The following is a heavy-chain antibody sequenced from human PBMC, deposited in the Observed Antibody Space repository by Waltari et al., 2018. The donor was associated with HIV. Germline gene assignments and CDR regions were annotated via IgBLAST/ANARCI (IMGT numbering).Heavy chain of an antibody. CDR2: ISYVGSNK. J-gene: IGHJ4*02. D-gene: IGHD2-15*01. V-gene: IGHV3-30*01. CDR1: RFTFSSFA. CDR3: AREVVPYYFDY. Sequence: QVQLVESGGGVVQPGRSLRLSCAASRFTFSSFAVHWVRQAPGKGLGWVAVISYVGSNKYDADSVGGRFTISRDNSKNTLYLQMNSLRAEDTAVYYCAREVVPYYFDYWGQGTLVTVSS.